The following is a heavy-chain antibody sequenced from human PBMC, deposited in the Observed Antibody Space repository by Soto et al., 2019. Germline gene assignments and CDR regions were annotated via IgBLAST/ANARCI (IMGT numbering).Heavy chain of an antibody. CDR3: ARDRYCSGGSCYSNVFGY. J-gene: IGHJ4*02. D-gene: IGHD2-15*01. CDR2: INPNSGGT. Sequence: ASVKVSCKASGYTFTGYYMHWVRQAPGQGLEWMGWINPNSGGTNYAQKFQGWVTMTRDTSISTAYMELSRLRSDDTAVYYCARDRYCSGGSCYSNVFGYWGQGTLVTVSS. CDR1: GYTFTGYY. V-gene: IGHV1-2*04.